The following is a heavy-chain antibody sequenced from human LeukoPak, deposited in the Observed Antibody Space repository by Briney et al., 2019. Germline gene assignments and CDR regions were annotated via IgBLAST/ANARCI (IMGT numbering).Heavy chain of an antibody. CDR3: AKSQSSGWLYYFDY. J-gene: IGHJ4*02. CDR2: ISGSDGST. CDR1: GFTFSSYA. D-gene: IGHD6-19*01. Sequence: PGGSLRLSCVVSGFTFSSYAMSWVCQAPGKGLEWVSLISGSDGSTYYADSVKGRFTISRDNSKNTLYLQMNSLRAEDTAIYYCAKSQSSGWLYYFDYWGQGTLVTVSS. V-gene: IGHV3-23*01.